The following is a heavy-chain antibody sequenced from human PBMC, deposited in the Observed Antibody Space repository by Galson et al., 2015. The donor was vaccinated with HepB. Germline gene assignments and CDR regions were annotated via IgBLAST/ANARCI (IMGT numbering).Heavy chain of an antibody. Sequence: SVKVSCKASGGTFSNYGINWVRQAPGQGFEWVGGIIPFFNRANYAQKLQGRVTMTTDTSTSTAYMELRSLRSDDTAVYYCARVTYGDTPLDYWGQGTLVTVSS. V-gene: IGHV1-18*01. CDR3: ARVTYGDTPLDY. D-gene: IGHD4-17*01. CDR1: GGTFSNYG. J-gene: IGHJ4*02. CDR2: IIPFFNRA.